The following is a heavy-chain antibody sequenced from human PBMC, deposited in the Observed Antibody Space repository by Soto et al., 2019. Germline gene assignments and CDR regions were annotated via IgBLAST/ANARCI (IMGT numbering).Heavy chain of an antibody. Sequence: DVQLVESGGGLVKPGGSLRLSCAASGFTFSIYTMNWVRQAPGKGLEWVSSISSGSSYRYYADSVEGRFTISRDDAKNSLYLQMSSLRAEDTAVYYCARDAYYYDSRGSLYFVYWGQGSLVTVSS. CDR3: ARDAYYYDSRGSLYFVY. J-gene: IGHJ4*02. CDR2: ISSGSSYR. CDR1: GFTFSIYT. V-gene: IGHV3-21*02. D-gene: IGHD3-22*01.